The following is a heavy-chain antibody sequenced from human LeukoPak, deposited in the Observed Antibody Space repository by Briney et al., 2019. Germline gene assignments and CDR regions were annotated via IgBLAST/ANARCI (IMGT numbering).Heavy chain of an antibody. Sequence: SETLSLTCTVSGGSISSYYWSWIRQPPGKGLEWIGYIYYSGSANYNPPLKSRVTISVDTSKNQFSLKLSSVTAADTAVYYCARARQPYYYYGMDVWGQGTTVTVSS. CDR3: ARARQPYYYYGMDV. CDR1: GGSISSYY. J-gene: IGHJ6*02. CDR2: IYYSGSA. V-gene: IGHV4-59*01. D-gene: IGHD5-18*01.